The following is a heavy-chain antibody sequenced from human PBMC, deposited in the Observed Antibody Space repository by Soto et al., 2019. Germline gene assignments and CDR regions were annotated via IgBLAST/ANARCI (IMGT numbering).Heavy chain of an antibody. V-gene: IGHV1-46*01. D-gene: IGHD2-2*01. CDR3: AREGGLRGPYCSSTSCLRGPFDY. CDR2: INPSGGST. J-gene: IGHJ4*02. CDR1: GYTFTSYY. Sequence: ASVKVSCKASGYTFTSYYMHWVRQAPGQGLEWMGIINPSGGSTSYAQKFQGRVTMTRDTSTSTVYMELSSLRSEDTAVYYCAREGGLRGPYCSSTSCLRGPFDYWGQGTLVTVSS.